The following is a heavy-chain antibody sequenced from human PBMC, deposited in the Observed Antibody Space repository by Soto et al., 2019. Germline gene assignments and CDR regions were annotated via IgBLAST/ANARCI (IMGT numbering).Heavy chain of an antibody. CDR2: INPNSGGT. D-gene: IGHD2-8*01. V-gene: IGHV1-2*02. CDR3: ARDLYCTNGVCYLNWFDP. CDR1: GYTFTGYY. Sequence: QVQLVQSGAEVKKPGASVKVSCKASGYTFTGYYMHWVRQAPGQGLEWMGWINPNSGGTNYAQKFQGRVTMTRDTSSSTAYMELSRLRSDDTAVYYCARDLYCTNGVCYLNWFDPWGQGTLVTVSS. J-gene: IGHJ5*02.